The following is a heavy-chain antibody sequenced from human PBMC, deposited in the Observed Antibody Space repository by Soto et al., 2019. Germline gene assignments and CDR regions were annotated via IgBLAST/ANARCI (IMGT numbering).Heavy chain of an antibody. J-gene: IGHJ4*02. Sequence: VASVKVSCKASGGTFSSYAISWVRQAPGQGLEWMGGIIPIFGTANYAQKFQGRVTITADKSTSTAYMELSSLRSEDTAVYYCARDGYSSGWMYYFDYWGQGTLVTVSS. CDR1: GGTFSSYA. CDR3: ARDGYSSGWMYYFDY. V-gene: IGHV1-69*06. CDR2: IIPIFGTA. D-gene: IGHD6-19*01.